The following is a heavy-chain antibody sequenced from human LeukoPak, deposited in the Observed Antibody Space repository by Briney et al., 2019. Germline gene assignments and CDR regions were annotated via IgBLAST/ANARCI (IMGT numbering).Heavy chain of an antibody. V-gene: IGHV3-30-3*01. D-gene: IGHD6-13*01. CDR3: AREGSSWYYFDY. J-gene: IGHJ4*02. CDR2: ISYDGSNK. Sequence: GGSLRLSCAASGFTFSSYAMHWVRQAPGKGLEWVAVISYDGSNKYYADSVKGRFTISRDNSKNTLYLQMNSLRAEDTAVYYCAREGSSWYYFDYWGQGTLVTASS. CDR1: GFTFSSYA.